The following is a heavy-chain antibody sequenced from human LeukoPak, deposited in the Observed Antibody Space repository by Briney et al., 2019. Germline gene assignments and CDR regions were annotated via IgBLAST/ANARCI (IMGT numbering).Heavy chain of an antibody. CDR2: ISYDGSNK. CDR3: ARLLRFGDPDI. J-gene: IGHJ3*02. V-gene: IGHV3-30*04. Sequence: GGSLRLSCAASGFTFSSYAMHWVRQAPGKGLEWVAVISYDGSNKNYADSVKGRFTISRDNAKNTLYLQMNSLRAEDTAVYYCARLLRFGDPDIWGQGTMVTVSS. CDR1: GFTFSSYA. D-gene: IGHD3-10*01.